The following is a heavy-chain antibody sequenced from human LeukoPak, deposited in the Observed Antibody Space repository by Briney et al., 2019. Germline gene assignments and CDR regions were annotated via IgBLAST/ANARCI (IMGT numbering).Heavy chain of an antibody. CDR2: LSNSCSTI. CDR3: ARGRRRQQLGMALNYGMDV. J-gene: IGHJ6*02. CDR1: GFTFSSFS. D-gene: IGHD6-13*01. Sequence: PGGALGISCGAPGFTFSSFSKNWGRPGPGEGGGGGFYLSNSCSTIYYADPAKGRFTISRDNAKNSLYLQMNSLRAEDTAVYYCARGRRRQQLGMALNYGMDVWGQGTTVTVSS. V-gene: IGHV3-48*04.